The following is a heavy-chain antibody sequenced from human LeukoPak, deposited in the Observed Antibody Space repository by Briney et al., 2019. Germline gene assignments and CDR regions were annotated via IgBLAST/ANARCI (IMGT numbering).Heavy chain of an antibody. V-gene: IGHV4-4*02. D-gene: IGHD2-8*01. CDR2: ISLTGLT. Sequence: SETLSLTCGVSGGSISNTNWWSWVRQPPGQGLEWSGEISLTGLTHYNPSLESRVTVSLDKSKNQLSLNLTSVTAADTAVYYCSRENGAFSPFGYWGQGTLVTVLS. J-gene: IGHJ4*02. CDR3: SRENGAFSPFGY. CDR1: GGSISNTNW.